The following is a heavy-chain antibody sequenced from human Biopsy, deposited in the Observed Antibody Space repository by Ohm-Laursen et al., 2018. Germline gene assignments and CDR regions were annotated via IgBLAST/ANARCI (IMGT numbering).Heavy chain of an antibody. V-gene: IGHV3-7*01. J-gene: IGHJ4*02. Sequence: SLRLSCAASGFTFSSYWMSWVRQAPGKGLEWVANIKQDGNDKYYVDSVKGRFTISRDNAKNSLFLQMNSLRAEDTAVYYCAIHEYSSSGVFDYWGRGTLVTVSS. CDR3: AIHEYSSSGVFDY. D-gene: IGHD6-6*01. CDR1: GFTFSSYW. CDR2: IKQDGNDK.